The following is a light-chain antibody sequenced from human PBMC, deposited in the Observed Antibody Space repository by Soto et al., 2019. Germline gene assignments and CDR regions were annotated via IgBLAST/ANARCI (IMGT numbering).Light chain of an antibody. Sequence: EIVMTQSPATLSVSPGERATLSCRASQSVSSNLAWYQQKPGQAPRLLIYGASTRNIGIPARFRGSGSGTEFTLTISSRQLEDVAVYYYQYYKNWTQTFGQGTKVEIK. J-gene: IGKJ1*01. CDR3: QYYKNWTQT. CDR2: GAS. CDR1: QSVSSN. V-gene: IGKV3-15*01.